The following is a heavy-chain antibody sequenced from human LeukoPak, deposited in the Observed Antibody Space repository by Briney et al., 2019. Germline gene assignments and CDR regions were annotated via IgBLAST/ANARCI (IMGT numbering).Heavy chain of an antibody. CDR3: TRGGELMNF. Sequence: SETLSLTCTVSGGSISSYYWSWIRQPPGKGLEWIGYIYYTGSTNYNPSLKSRVTISVDTSKNHFSLKLTSVTAADTAVYYCTRGGELMNFWGQGTLVTVSS. D-gene: IGHD1-26*01. J-gene: IGHJ4*02. CDR1: GGSISSYY. CDR2: IYYTGST. V-gene: IGHV4-59*08.